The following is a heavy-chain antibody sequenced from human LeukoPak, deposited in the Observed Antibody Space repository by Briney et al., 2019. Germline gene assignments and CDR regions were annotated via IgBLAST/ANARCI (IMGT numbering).Heavy chain of an antibody. J-gene: IGHJ4*02. CDR3: AKGERWLQFYIDY. CDR1: GFTFSSYG. D-gene: IGHD5-24*01. V-gene: IGHV3-30*18. CDR2: ISYDGSNK. Sequence: GGSLRLSCAASGFTFSSYGMHWVRQAPGKGLEWVAVISYDGSNKYYADSVKGRFTISRDNSKNTLYLQTNSLRAEDTAVYYCAKGERWLQFYIDYWGQGTLVTVSS.